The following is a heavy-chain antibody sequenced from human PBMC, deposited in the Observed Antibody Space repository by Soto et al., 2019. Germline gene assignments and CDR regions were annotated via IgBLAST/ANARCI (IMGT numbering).Heavy chain of an antibody. CDR1: GGSFSGYY. Sequence: SETLSLTCAVYGGSFSGYYWSWIRQPPGKGLEWIGEINHSGSTNYNPSLKSRVTISVDTSKNQFSLKLSSVTAADTAVYYCARVGLGVVPAAMPFDYWGQGTLVTVSS. J-gene: IGHJ4*02. CDR2: INHSGST. CDR3: ARVGLGVVPAAMPFDY. D-gene: IGHD2-2*01. V-gene: IGHV4-34*01.